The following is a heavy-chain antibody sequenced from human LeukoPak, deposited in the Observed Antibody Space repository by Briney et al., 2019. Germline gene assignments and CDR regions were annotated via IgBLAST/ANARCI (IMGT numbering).Heavy chain of an antibody. CDR3: ARDNPPIAARLTSGGAYYYYYGMDV. D-gene: IGHD6-6*01. Sequence: GGSLRLSCAASGFTFSSYSMNWVRQAPGKGLEWVSSISSSSSYIYYADSVKGRFTISGDNAKNSLYLQMNSLRAEDTAVYYCARDNPPIAARLTSGGAYYYYYGMDVWGQGTTVTVSS. V-gene: IGHV3-21*01. CDR1: GFTFSSYS. J-gene: IGHJ6*02. CDR2: ISSSSSYI.